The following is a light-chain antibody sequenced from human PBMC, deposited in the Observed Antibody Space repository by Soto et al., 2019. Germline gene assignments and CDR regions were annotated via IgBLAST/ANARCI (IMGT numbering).Light chain of an antibody. CDR1: QTISGW. CDR3: LQYNGYYRT. V-gene: IGKV1-5*01. Sequence: DIQMTQSPSTLSAFVGDTVTITCRASQTISGWLAWYQQRPGKAPNLLIFDASTLESGVPSRFSGSGSGTTFTLTISSLQSDDFATYYCLQYNGYYRTFGQGTKVDIK. CDR2: DAS. J-gene: IGKJ1*01.